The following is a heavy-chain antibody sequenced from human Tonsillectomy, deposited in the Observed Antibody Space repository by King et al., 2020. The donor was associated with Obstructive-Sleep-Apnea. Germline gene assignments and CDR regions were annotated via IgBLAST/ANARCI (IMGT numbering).Heavy chain of an antibody. CDR3: AKDRWEDCSGGSCSNFDY. Sequence: HVQLVQSGGGVVQPGRSLRLSCAASGFTFSSYGMHWVRQAPGKGLEWVAVISYDGSNKYYADSVKGRFTISRDNSKNTLYLQMNSLRAEDTAVYYCAKDRWEDCSGGSCSNFDYWGQGTLVTVSS. D-gene: IGHD2-15*01. CDR1: GFTFSSYG. CDR2: ISYDGSNK. J-gene: IGHJ4*02. V-gene: IGHV3-30*18.